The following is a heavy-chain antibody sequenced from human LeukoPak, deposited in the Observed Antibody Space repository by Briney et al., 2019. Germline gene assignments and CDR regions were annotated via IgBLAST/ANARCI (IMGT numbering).Heavy chain of an antibody. V-gene: IGHV4-59*12. CDR2: IYYSGST. CDR3: ARDSSGSSPMFDY. Sequence: SETLSLTCTVSGGSISSYYWSWIRQPPGKGLEWIGYIYYSGSTNYNPSLKSRVTISVDTSKNQFSLKLSSVTAADTAVYYCARDSSGSSPMFDYWGQGTLVTVSS. D-gene: IGHD6-13*01. J-gene: IGHJ4*02. CDR1: GGSISSYY.